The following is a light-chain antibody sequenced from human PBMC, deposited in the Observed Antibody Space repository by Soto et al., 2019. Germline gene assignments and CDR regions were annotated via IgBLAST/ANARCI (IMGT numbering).Light chain of an antibody. CDR2: TND. J-gene: IGLJ1*01. CDR3: AAWDDSLNGFV. V-gene: IGLV1-44*01. CDR1: SSNIGSTT. Sequence: QSVLTQPPSASGTPGQRVTISCSGSSSNIGSTTLSWFQLLPGTAPKLLIATNDQRTSGFPHRFSGSKSGTAASLAISGLQSEDYADYYCAAWDDSLNGFVVGTGTELTVL.